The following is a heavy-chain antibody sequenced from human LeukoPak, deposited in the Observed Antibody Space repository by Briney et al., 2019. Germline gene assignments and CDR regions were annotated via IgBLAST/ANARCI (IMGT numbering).Heavy chain of an antibody. CDR2: IYHSGST. V-gene: IGHV4-4*02. J-gene: IGHJ6*03. Sequence: SGTLSLTCAVSGGSISSSNWWSWVRQPPGKGLEWIGEIYHSGSTNYNPSLKSRVTISVDKSKNQFSLKLSSVTAADTAVYYCARGDLGYCSSTSCYGSFYMDVWGKGTTVTVSS. D-gene: IGHD2-2*01. CDR1: GGSISSSNW. CDR3: ARGDLGYCSSTSCYGSFYMDV.